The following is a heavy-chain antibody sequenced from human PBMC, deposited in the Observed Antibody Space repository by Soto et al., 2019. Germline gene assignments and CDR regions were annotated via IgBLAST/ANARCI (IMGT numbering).Heavy chain of an antibody. CDR1: GGSISSSSYY. CDR2: IYYSGST. V-gene: IGHV4-39*01. J-gene: IGHJ4*02. D-gene: IGHD4-17*01. Sequence: QLQLQESGPGLVKPSETLSLTCTVSGGSISSSSYYWGWIRQPPGKGLEWIGSIYYSGSTYYNPSLKSRVTISVDTSKNQFSLTLSSVTAADTAVYYCARHRESTTVVTGFDYWGQGTLVTVSS. CDR3: ARHRESTTVVTGFDY.